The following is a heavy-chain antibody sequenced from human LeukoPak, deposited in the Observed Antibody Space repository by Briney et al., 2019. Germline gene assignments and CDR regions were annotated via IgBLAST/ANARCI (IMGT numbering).Heavy chain of an antibody. D-gene: IGHD3-16*01. CDR2: IYPGDSDT. CDR3: ARRGGNEERNTIGGIYNWFDP. CDR1: GYSFTTYW. Sequence: GESLKISCQASGYSFTTYWIGWVRQMPGKGLEWMGIIYPGDSDTRYSPSFQGQVTISADKSISTAYLQWNSLKASDTAMYYCARRGGNEERNTIGGIYNWFDPWGQGTLVTVSS. V-gene: IGHV5-51*01. J-gene: IGHJ5*02.